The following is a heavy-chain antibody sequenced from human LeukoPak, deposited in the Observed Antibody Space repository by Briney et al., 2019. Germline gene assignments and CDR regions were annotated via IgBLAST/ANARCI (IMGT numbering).Heavy chain of an antibody. D-gene: IGHD3-22*01. J-gene: IGHJ4*02. CDR2: IKQDGSEK. V-gene: IGHV3-7*03. CDR1: GFIFSSYW. Sequence: GGSLRLSCAASGFIFSSYWMSWVRQAPGEGLEWVANIKQDGSEKYYVDSVKGRFTISRDNAKNSLYLQMNSLRAEDTAVYYCARGFYPDRTMIVVVVDYWGQGTLVTVSS. CDR3: ARGFYPDRTMIVVVVDY.